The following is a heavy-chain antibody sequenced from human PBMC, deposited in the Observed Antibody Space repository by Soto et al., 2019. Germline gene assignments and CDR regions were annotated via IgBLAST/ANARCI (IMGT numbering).Heavy chain of an antibody. CDR1: GGSISSYDYY. J-gene: IGHJ4*02. Sequence: SETLSLTCTVSGGSISSYDYYWSWIRQPPGKGLECIGYIYYSGSTYYNPSLKSRVTISVDTSKNQFSLKLSSVTAADTGVYYCARTIRRGPPFDYWVQGTLVTVSS. CDR3: ARTIRRGPPFDY. V-gene: IGHV4-30-4*01. CDR2: IYYSGST. D-gene: IGHD3-10*01.